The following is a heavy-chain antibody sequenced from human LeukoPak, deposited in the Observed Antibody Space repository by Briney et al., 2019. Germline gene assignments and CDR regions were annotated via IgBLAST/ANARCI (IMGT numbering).Heavy chain of an antibody. Sequence: EASVKVSCKASGYTFTGYDINWVRQATGQGLEWMGWMNPNSGNTGYAQKFQGRVTMTRNTSISTAYMELSSLRSEDTAVYYCARVTEPMKRFRGSRGLDYWGQGTLVTVSS. J-gene: IGHJ4*02. CDR2: MNPNSGNT. D-gene: IGHD3-16*01. CDR3: ARVTEPMKRFRGSRGLDY. CDR1: GYTFTGYD. V-gene: IGHV1-8*01.